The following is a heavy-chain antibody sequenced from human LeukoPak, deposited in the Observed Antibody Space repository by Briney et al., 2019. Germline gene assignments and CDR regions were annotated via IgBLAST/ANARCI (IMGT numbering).Heavy chain of an antibody. CDR3: ATDPPWVSDVFDM. D-gene: IGHD6-13*01. J-gene: IGHJ3*02. CDR2: IKPDGSDK. V-gene: IGHV3-7*03. CDR1: GFSSSSYW. Sequence: PGGSLRLYCAASGFSSSSYWMMWVRQAPGKGLEWVANIKPDGSDKYYVDSVKGRFTISRDNAQNSLFLQMSSLRADDTATYYCATDPPWVSDVFDMWGRGTMVTVSS.